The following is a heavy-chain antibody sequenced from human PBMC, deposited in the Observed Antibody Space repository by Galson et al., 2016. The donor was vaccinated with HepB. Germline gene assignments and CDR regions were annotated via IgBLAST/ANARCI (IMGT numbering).Heavy chain of an antibody. CDR3: ARDPTLRFVFYGIDV. CDR1: GFTFSRYN. CDR2: ISGFGTVV. V-gene: IGHV3-48*02. Sequence: SLRLSCAASGFTFSRYNMNWVRQAPGKGLEWISDISGFGTVVYYADSVNGRFTISRDNSKNSLYLQLNSLRDEDTAVYYCARDPTLRFVFYGIDVWGRGTTVTVSS. D-gene: IGHD3-3*01. J-gene: IGHJ6*02.